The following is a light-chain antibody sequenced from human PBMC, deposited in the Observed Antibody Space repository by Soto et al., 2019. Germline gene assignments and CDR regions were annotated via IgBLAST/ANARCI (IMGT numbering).Light chain of an antibody. CDR2: KAS. V-gene: IGKV1-5*03. Sequence: ASQTISSWLAWYQQKPGKAPKXXXYKASTLQSGVPSRFSGIGSGTEFTLTIGSLKNDDFATYYCQHYNTYSEAFGQGTKVDIK. CDR3: QHYNTYSEA. J-gene: IGKJ1*01. CDR1: QTISSW.